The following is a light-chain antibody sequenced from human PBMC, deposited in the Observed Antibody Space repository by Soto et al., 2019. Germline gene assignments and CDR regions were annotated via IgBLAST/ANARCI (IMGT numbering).Light chain of an antibody. V-gene: IGKV1-27*01. J-gene: IGKJ1*01. CDR1: QDISQF. CDR2: YAA. Sequence: EIQMTQSPSSLSASVGDRVTLTCRASQDISQFLAWYQQRPGKVPKLLISYAANLQLGVPSRFSGSGSGTDFILTISSLQAYDVVTYYCYQYSKDTPGTFGQGTKVDIK. CDR3: YQYSKDTPGT.